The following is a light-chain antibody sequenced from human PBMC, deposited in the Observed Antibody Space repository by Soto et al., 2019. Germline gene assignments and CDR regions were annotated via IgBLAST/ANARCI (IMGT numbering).Light chain of an antibody. J-gene: IGLJ2*01. Sequence: QLVLTQPPSVSAAPGQKVTISCSGSNSNIGNNYVSWYQHLPGTAPKLLIYDNDKRPSGIPDRFSGSKSGTSATLGITGLQTGDEADYYCVTWDDSLSAVLFGGGTKLTVL. V-gene: IGLV1-51*01. CDR1: NSNIGNNY. CDR2: DND. CDR3: VTWDDSLSAVL.